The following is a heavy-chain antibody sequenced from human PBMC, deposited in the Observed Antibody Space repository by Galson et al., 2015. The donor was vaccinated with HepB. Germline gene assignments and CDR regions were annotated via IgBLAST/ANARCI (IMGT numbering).Heavy chain of an antibody. CDR3: ARLSLKYYDGSGYYFPY. CDR1: GYSFTGYW. CDR2: IDPSDSYT. J-gene: IGHJ4*02. Sequence: QSGAEVKKPGESLRISCKGSGYSFTGYWITWVRQMPGKGLEWMGKIDPSDSYTHYSPSFQGHVTISADKSISTAFLQWNNLEASDTAIYYCARLSLKYYDGSGYYFPYWGPGTLVPVSS. V-gene: IGHV5-10-1*01. D-gene: IGHD3-22*01.